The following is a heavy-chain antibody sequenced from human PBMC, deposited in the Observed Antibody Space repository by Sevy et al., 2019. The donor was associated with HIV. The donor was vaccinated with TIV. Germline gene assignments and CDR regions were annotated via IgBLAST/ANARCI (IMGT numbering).Heavy chain of an antibody. D-gene: IGHD2-15*01. V-gene: IGHV5-51*02. J-gene: IGHJ6*03. CDR1: DDSFSSYW. Sequence: GETLKISCKVSDDSFSSYWTAWVRQMPGKGLELMGIVYPGDSDTRYSPSFEGQVTISADKSIKTAFLQWSSLKVSDTAIYFCARQSASQDYMDLWGKGTTVTVSS. CDR3: ARQSASQDYMDL. CDR2: VYPGDSDT.